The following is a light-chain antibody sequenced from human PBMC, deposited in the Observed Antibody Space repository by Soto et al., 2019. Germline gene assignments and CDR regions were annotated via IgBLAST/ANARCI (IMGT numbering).Light chain of an antibody. CDR3: AAWDDSLNGHWV. J-gene: IGLJ3*02. V-gene: IGLV1-44*01. Sequence: QAVVTQPPSASGTPGQRVTISCSGSSSNIGSNTVNWYQQLPGTAPKLLIYRNNQRPSGVPDRFSGSKSGTSASLAVSGLQSEDEADYYCAAWDDSLNGHWVFGGGTKLTVL. CDR2: RNN. CDR1: SSNIGSNT.